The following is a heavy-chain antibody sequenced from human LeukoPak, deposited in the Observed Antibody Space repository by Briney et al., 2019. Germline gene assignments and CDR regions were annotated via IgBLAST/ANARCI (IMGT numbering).Heavy chain of an antibody. CDR1: GFTFSGYS. CDR2: IGPSSNAI. V-gene: IGHV3-48*02. D-gene: IGHD6-13*01. CDR3: ARAAYSSSPDY. Sequence: QPGGALRLSCAASGFTFSGYSMNWVRQAPGKGLEWVSYIGPSSNAIFYADSVQGRFTISRDNARNSLYLHIHSLRDEDTAVYYCARAAYSSSPDYWGQGTLVTVSS. J-gene: IGHJ4*02.